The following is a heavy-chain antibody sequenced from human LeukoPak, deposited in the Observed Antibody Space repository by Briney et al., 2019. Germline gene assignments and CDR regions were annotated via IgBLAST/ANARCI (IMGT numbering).Heavy chain of an antibody. CDR1: GFTFSSYA. Sequence: PGGSLRLSCAASGFTFSSYAMSWVRQAPGKGLEWVSSISGSGDNTYYADSVKGRFTISRDNSKNTLYLQMKSLRAEDTAVYYCAKERSLGVAAASNYWGQGTLVTVSS. J-gene: IGHJ4*02. CDR2: ISGSGDNT. V-gene: IGHV3-23*01. CDR3: AKERSLGVAAASNY. D-gene: IGHD6-13*01.